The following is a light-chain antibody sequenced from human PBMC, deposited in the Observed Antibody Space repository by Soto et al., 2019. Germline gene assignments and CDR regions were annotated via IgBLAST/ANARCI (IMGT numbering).Light chain of an antibody. CDR2: DVS. V-gene: IGLV2-14*01. J-gene: IGLJ2*01. Sequence: QSALTQPASVSGSPGQXITISCTGTRNDVGGYNCVSWHQQHPGKAPKLLIFDVSDRPSGVSDRFSGSKSGNTASLTISGLQADDEADYYCTSYTSSGTHIFGGGTKLTVL. CDR1: RNDVGGYNC. CDR3: TSYTSSGTHI.